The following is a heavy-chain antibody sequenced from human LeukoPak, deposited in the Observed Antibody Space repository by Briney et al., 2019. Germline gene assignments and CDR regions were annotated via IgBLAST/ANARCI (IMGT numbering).Heavy chain of an antibody. CDR2: ISGSGGST. J-gene: IGHJ5*02. CDR1: GFTFSDYY. CDR3: AKDPDDFSSWGGPNWFDP. D-gene: IGHD6-13*01. Sequence: HTGGSLRLSCAASGFTFSDYYMSWIRQAPGKGLEWVSAISGSGGSTYYADSVKGRFTISRDNSKNTLYLQMNSLRAEDTAVYYCAKDPDDFSSWGGPNWFDPWGQGTLVTVSS. V-gene: IGHV3-23*01.